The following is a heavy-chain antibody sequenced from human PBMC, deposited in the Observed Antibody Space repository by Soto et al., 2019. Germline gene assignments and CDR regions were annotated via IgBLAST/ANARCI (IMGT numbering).Heavy chain of an antibody. CDR1: GGSVRAPDW. V-gene: IGHV4-4*02. CDR2: VHISGHS. D-gene: IGHD3-16*01. Sequence: PSETLSLTCTLSGGSVRAPDWWNWVRQSPDKGLEWIAEVHISGHSNYNPSLRSRVSVSIDSSKNQFYLNLNSVTAADTAISYCARVRQGCYANNCYFEPWGQGTQVTVSS. CDR3: ARVRQGCYANNCYFEP. J-gene: IGHJ1*01.